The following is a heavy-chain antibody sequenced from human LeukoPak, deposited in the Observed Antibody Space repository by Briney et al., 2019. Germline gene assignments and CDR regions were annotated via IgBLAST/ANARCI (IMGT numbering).Heavy chain of an antibody. CDR3: AREAVTISALVRTQTTKRPHRFDP. D-gene: IGHD3-3*01. V-gene: IGHV3-23*01. CDR2: IIPSGHTT. Sequence: GGTLRPSCAASGFTFSSHGMNWVRQAPGKGLEWVSGIIPSGHTTYYADSVRGRFTISRDNSRNTLYLQMNSLRSEDTAVYYCAREAVTISALVRTQTTKRPHRFDPWGQGTLVTVSS. CDR1: GFTFSSHG. J-gene: IGHJ5*02.